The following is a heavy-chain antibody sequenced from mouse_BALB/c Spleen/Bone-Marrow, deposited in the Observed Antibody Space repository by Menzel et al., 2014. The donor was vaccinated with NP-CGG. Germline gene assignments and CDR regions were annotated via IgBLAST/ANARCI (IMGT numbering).Heavy chain of an antibody. J-gene: IGHJ2*01. CDR2: ILPGSGTA. Sequence: VMLVESGAELMKPGASVKISCKATGYTFSNYWIDWVKQRPGHGLEWIGEILPGSGTANYNEKFKGKATFTADTSSNTAYMQLSSLTSEDSALYYCARAPVVPYYFDFWGQGTTLTVSS. CDR1: GYTFSNYW. CDR3: ARAPVVPYYFDF. D-gene: IGHD1-1*01. V-gene: IGHV1-9*01.